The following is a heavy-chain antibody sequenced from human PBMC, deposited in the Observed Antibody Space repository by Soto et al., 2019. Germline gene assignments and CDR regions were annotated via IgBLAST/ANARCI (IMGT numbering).Heavy chain of an antibody. CDR3: ARIPGYSTTWYYAFDI. D-gene: IGHD6-13*01. Sequence: QVQLVQSGPEVKKPGASVKVSCKAAGYTFTNSGITWVRQAPGQGLEWMGWIITYSGNTNYAQKLQDRVSLTADTSTSTAYMELRSLRSDDTAVYYCARIPGYSTTWYYAFDIWGQGTLVTVSS. CDR1: GYTFTNSG. CDR2: IITYSGNT. V-gene: IGHV1-18*01. J-gene: IGHJ3*02.